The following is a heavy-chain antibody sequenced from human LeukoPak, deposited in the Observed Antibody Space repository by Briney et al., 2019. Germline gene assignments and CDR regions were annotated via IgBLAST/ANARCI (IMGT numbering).Heavy chain of an antibody. V-gene: IGHV3-74*01. CDR2: INSDARST. CDR1: GFTFSNYW. CDR3: ARGADTGYSSDS. Sequence: GGSLRLSCAASGFTFSNYWMHWVRQAPGKGLVWVSRINSDARSTSYADSVKGRFTISRDNAKNTLYLQMNSLRAEDTAVHYCARGADTGYSSDSWGQGTLVTVSS. D-gene: IGHD6-19*01. J-gene: IGHJ5*02.